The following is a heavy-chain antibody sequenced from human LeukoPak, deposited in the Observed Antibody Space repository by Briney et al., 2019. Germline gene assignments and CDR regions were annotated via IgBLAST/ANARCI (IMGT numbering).Heavy chain of an antibody. V-gene: IGHV3-21*01. CDR2: ISSSSSYI. Sequence: PGGSLRLSCAASGFTFSSYSMNWVRQAPGEGLEWVSSISSSSSYIYYADSVKGRFTISRDNAKNSLYLQMNSLRAEDTAVYYCARDYWSVYYMDVWGKGTTVTVSS. CDR1: GFTFSSYS. CDR3: ARDYWSVYYMDV. D-gene: IGHD2-8*02. J-gene: IGHJ6*03.